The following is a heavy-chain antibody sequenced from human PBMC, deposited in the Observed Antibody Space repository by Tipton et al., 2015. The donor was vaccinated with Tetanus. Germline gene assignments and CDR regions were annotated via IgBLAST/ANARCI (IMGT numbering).Heavy chain of an antibody. V-gene: IGHV1-18*01. Sequence: QSGAEVKEPGASVKVSYKASGYNFANFGISWVRQAPGQGLEWMGWISAYNGKTKYAQRLQGRVTMTTDRSASTAYMDLRRLRSDDTAVYYCARVQEQRIYYYGMDVWGQGTTVTVSS. CDR2: ISAYNGKT. CDR1: GYNFANFG. CDR3: ARVQEQRIYYYGMDV. J-gene: IGHJ6*02. D-gene: IGHD6-25*01.